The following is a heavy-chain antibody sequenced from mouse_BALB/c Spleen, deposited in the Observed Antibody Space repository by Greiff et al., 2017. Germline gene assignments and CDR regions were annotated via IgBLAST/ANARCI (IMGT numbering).Heavy chain of an antibody. CDR2: IYPGDGDT. CDR1: GYTFTSYW. J-gene: IGHJ2*01. V-gene: IGHV1-87*01. Sequence: QVQLKESGAELARPGASVKLSCKASGYTFTSYWMQWVKQRPGQGLEWIGAIYPGDGDTRYTQKFKGKATLTADKSSSTAYMQLSSLASEDSAVYYCARSFIYYYGSGYFDYWGQGTTLTVSS. D-gene: IGHD1-1*01. CDR3: ARSFIYYYGSGYFDY.